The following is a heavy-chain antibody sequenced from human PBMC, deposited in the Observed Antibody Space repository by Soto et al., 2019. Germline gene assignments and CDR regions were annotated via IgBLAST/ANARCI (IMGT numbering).Heavy chain of an antibody. J-gene: IGHJ4*02. D-gene: IGHD5-18*01. CDR3: AKGLSVIQEWIIDGH. Sequence: QVQLVESGGGVVQPGRSLRLSCAVSGFTLSSYGIHWARQAPGKGLEWVAFMSYDGNKKSYADSVKGRFTISRDNSKNTLYLQMDSLRAEDTAMYYCAKGLSVIQEWIIDGHWGQGTQVTVSS. V-gene: IGHV3-30*18. CDR1: GFTLSSYG. CDR2: MSYDGNKK.